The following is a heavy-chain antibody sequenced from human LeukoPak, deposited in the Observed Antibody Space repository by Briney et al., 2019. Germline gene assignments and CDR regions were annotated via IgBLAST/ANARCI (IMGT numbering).Heavy chain of an antibody. D-gene: IGHD1-1*01. CDR1: GYTFTVYY. V-gene: IGHV1-2*02. CDR2: INPNSGGT. Sequence: ASVKVSCKASGYTFTVYYMHWVRQAPGQGLEWMGWINPNSGGTNYAQKFQGRVTMTRDTSISTAYMELSRLRSDDTAVYYCARENNWNDDSHYYYGMDVWGQGTTVTVSS. CDR3: ARENNWNDDSHYYYGMDV. J-gene: IGHJ6*02.